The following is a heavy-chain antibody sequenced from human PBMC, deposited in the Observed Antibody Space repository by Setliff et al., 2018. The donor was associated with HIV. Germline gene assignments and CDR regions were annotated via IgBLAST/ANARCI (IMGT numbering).Heavy chain of an antibody. CDR3: ARAGGGATDQAFDI. CDR1: GYTFTSYY. D-gene: IGHD2-2*01. V-gene: IGHV1-46*01. Sequence: ASVKVSCKASGYTFTSYYMHWVRQAPGQGLEWLGIIDPNGGATNNAQKLQGRLTVTTDTSTGTLYMELSNLRSDDSAVYYCARAGGGATDQAFDIWGQGTMGTV. CDR2: IDPNGGAT. J-gene: IGHJ3*02.